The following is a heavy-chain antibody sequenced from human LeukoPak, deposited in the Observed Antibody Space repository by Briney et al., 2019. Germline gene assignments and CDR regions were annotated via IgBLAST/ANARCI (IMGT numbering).Heavy chain of an antibody. Sequence: PSETLSLTCTVSGGSISSSSYYWGWIRQPPGKGLEWIGSIYYSGSTYYNPSLKSRVTISVDTSKNQFSLKLSSVTAADTAVYYCARTYYYDSSGYPRMAWGQGTLVTVSS. D-gene: IGHD3-22*01. CDR1: GGSISSSSYY. CDR3: ARTYYYDSSGYPRMA. J-gene: IGHJ5*02. CDR2: IYYSGST. V-gene: IGHV4-39*07.